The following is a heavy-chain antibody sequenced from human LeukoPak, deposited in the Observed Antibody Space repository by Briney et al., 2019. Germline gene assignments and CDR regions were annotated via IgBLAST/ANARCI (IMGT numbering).Heavy chain of an antibody. D-gene: IGHD3-10*01. CDR2: INHSGST. J-gene: IGHJ4*02. Sequence: LSLXXXXYGGXXXGYYWSWIRQPPGKGLEWIGEINHSGSTNYNPSLKGRVTISVDTSKNQFSLKLSSVTAADTAVYYCARAGSRGGIFDYWGQGTLVTVSS. CDR3: ARAGSRGGIFDY. CDR1: GGXXXGYY. V-gene: IGHV4-34*01.